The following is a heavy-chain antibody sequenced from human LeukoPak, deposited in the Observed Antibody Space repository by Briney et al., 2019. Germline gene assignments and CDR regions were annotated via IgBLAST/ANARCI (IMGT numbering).Heavy chain of an antibody. CDR2: ISSRSSYR. D-gene: IGHD2-15*01. CDR1: GFTFNYYS. V-gene: IGHV3-21*01. J-gene: IGHJ5*02. Sequence: GGSLRLSCAASGFTFNYYSMNWVRQAPGKGLEWVSSISSRSSYRYYADSMKGRFTISRDNAKNSLYLQMNSLRAEDTAVYYCARATQYCSGGSCYDTWFDPWGQGTLVTVSS. CDR3: ARATQYCSGGSCYDTWFDP.